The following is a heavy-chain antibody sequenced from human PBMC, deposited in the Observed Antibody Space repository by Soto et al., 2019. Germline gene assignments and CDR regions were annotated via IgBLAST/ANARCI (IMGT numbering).Heavy chain of an antibody. V-gene: IGHV2-70*20. CDR1: GFSLSTSGMC. CDR2: IDWDDDK. J-gene: IGHJ6*02. Sequence: SGPTLVNPTQTLTLTCTFSGFSLSTSGMCVSWVRQPPGKALEWLALIDWDDDKYYSTSLKTRLTISKDTSKNQVVLTMTNMDPVDTATYYCARIPYPPASYYYGMDVWGQGTTVTVSS. CDR3: ARIPYPPASYYYGMDV.